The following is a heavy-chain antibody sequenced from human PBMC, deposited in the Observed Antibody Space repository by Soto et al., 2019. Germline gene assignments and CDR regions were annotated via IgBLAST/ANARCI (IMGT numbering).Heavy chain of an antibody. Sequence: GGSLRLSCAASGFTFTSYGMHWVRQAPGKGLEWVALISYDGSNKYYADSVKGRFTISRDNSKNTLFLQVNSLRAEDTATYYCAKVYYYDSSGSFGAFDYWGQGTLVTVSS. CDR2: ISYDGSNK. D-gene: IGHD3-22*01. CDR1: GFTFTSYG. CDR3: AKVYYYDSSGSFGAFDY. J-gene: IGHJ4*02. V-gene: IGHV3-30*18.